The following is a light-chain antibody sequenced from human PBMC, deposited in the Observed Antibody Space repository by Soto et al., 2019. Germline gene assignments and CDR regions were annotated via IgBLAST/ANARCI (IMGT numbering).Light chain of an antibody. V-gene: IGKV3-15*01. CDR3: QQYNFWPPLT. CDR2: DAS. CDR1: QSVNSN. J-gene: IGKJ4*01. Sequence: EIVMTQSPATLSVSPGERATLSCRASQSVNSNLAWYRQKPGQAPRLLISDASTRATGVPARFSGSGSGTEFILTISSLQSEDSGIYYCQQYNFWPPLTFGGGTQVEMK.